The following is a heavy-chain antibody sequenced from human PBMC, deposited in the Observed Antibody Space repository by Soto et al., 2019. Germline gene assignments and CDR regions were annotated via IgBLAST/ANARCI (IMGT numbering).Heavy chain of an antibody. Sequence: ASVKVSCKASGYTFTGYYMHCVRQAPGQGLEWMGWINPNSGGTNYAQKFQGWVTMTRDTSISTAYMELSRLRSDDTAVYYCARAAGVDYDFWSGPYYYGMDVWGQGTTVTVSS. D-gene: IGHD3-3*01. V-gene: IGHV1-2*04. CDR2: INPNSGGT. J-gene: IGHJ6*02. CDR1: GYTFTGYY. CDR3: ARAAGVDYDFWSGPYYYGMDV.